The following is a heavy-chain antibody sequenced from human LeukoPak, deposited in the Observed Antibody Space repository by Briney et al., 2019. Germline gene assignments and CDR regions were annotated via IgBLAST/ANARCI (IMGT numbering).Heavy chain of an antibody. D-gene: IGHD3-22*01. CDR3: ARVVTASYYYYYMDV. V-gene: IGHV4-4*09. Sequence: SETLSLTCTVSGGSFSSYYWSWIRQPPGKGLEWIGYIYTRGSTNYNPSLKSRVTISMDTSKNQFSLKLSSVAAADTAVYFCARVVTASYYYYYMDVWGKGTTVSVSS. J-gene: IGHJ6*03. CDR1: GGSFSSYY. CDR2: IYTRGST.